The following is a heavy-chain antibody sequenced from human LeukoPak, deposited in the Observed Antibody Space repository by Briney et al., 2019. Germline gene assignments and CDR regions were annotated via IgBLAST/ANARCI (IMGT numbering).Heavy chain of an antibody. CDR1: GYTFTGYY. CDR2: INPNSGGT. D-gene: IGHD3-10*01. V-gene: IGHV1-2*02. CDR3: ARTLIVRGVNKYYFDY. Sequence: ASVKVSCKASGYTFTGYYMHWVRQAPGQGLEWMGWINPNSGGTNYAQKFQGRVTMTRDTSISTAYMELSRLRSDDTAVYYCARTLIVRGVNKYYFDYWGQGTLVTVSS. J-gene: IGHJ4*02.